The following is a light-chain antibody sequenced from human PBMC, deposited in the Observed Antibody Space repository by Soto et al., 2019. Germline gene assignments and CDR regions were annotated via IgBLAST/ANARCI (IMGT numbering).Light chain of an antibody. CDR1: QSVLSSSNNKNY. V-gene: IGKV4-1*01. CDR3: QQYYSAPTA. J-gene: IGKJ4*01. CDR2: WAS. Sequence: DIVVTQSPDSLAVSLGERATFNCKSSQSVLSSSNNKNYLAWFQHKPGQPPKQVISWASTRESGVPERFSGSGSEPDVTLAISSLHAEDAAVDYCQQYYSAPTAFGGRTKVEIK.